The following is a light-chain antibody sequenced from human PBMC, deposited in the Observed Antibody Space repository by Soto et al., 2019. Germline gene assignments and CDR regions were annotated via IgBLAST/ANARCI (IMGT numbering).Light chain of an antibody. CDR1: SSDVGGYNY. Sequence: QSALTQPASVSGSPGQSITISCTGTSSDVGGYNYVSWYQHQPGKAPKLMIYDVSNRPSGVSNRFSGSKSGNTASLTIYGLRAEDDADYYCSSYTSSHTYVFGTGTQLTVL. V-gene: IGLV2-14*01. CDR2: DVS. CDR3: SSYTSSHTYV. J-gene: IGLJ1*01.